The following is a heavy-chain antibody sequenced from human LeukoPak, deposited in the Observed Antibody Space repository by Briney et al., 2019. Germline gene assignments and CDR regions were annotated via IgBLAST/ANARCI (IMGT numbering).Heavy chain of an antibody. CDR3: AKLLYCSSTSCYKDD. V-gene: IGHV3-30*02. D-gene: IGHD2-2*02. J-gene: IGHJ4*02. CDR2: IRYDGSNK. CDR1: GFTFSSYG. Sequence: PGGSLRLSCAASGFTFSSYGMHWVRQAPGKGLEWVAFIRYDGSNKYYADSVKGRFTISRDNSKNTLYLQMNSLRAEDTAVYYCAKLLYCSSTSCYKDDWGQGTLVTVSS.